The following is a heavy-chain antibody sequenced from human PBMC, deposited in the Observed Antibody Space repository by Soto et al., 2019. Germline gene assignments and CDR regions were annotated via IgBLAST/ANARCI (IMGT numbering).Heavy chain of an antibody. CDR1: GFTFANAW. D-gene: IGHD3-3*01. CDR3: TTDLPWSFGALLY. J-gene: IGHJ4*02. CDR2: IKSKINGGTT. V-gene: IGHV3-15*01. Sequence: EVQLVESGGGLVKPGGSLRLSCAASGFTFANAWMTWVRQAPGKGLEWVGRIKSKINGGTTDYESPVKDRFSISRDDSKNTLYLQRNSLKTEDTAVYYCTTDLPWSFGALLYWGQGTLVTVSS.